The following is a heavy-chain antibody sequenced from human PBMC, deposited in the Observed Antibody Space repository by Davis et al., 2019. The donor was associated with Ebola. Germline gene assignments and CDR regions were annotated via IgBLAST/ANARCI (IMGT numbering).Heavy chain of an antibody. V-gene: IGHV4-34*01. Sequence: PSETLSLTCAVYGGSFSGYYWSWVRQAPGKGLEWIGDINHSGSTKYNPNLNSRVTMSADRSRNQFSLKMISVTAADTAVYYCARAMEFGGNSRIFGYHFHYYMDVWGRGTTVTISS. D-gene: IGHD3-3*01. CDR3: ARAMEFGGNSRIFGYHFHYYMDV. CDR2: INHSGST. CDR1: GGSFSGYY. J-gene: IGHJ6*03.